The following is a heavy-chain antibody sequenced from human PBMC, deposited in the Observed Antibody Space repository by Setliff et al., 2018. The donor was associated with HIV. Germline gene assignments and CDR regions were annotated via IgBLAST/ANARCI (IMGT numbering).Heavy chain of an antibody. J-gene: IGHJ6*03. D-gene: IGHD6-13*01. CDR1: GGSISSSSYY. CDR3: ARGRYRSRWYASDHYYIDV. CDR2: IYYRGST. Sequence: SETLSLTCTVSGGSISSSSYYWGWIRQPPGKGLQWIGSIYYRGSTYYNPSLKSRVPISVDTSKNQFSLKLRSVTAADTALYYCARGRYRSRWYASDHYYIDVWGKGTTVTVSS. V-gene: IGHV4-39*01.